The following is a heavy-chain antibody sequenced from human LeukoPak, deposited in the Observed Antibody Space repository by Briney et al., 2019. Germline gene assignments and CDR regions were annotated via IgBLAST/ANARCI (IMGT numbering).Heavy chain of an antibody. Sequence: GESLKISCKASGYTFTSYGISWVRQAPGQGLEWMGWISANNGNTNYVQKLQGRVTMTTDTSTSTAYMELRSLRSDDTAVYYCTRGVGSITYLDYWGQGTLVTVSS. V-gene: IGHV1-18*01. D-gene: IGHD1-20*01. J-gene: IGHJ4*02. CDR3: TRGVGSITYLDY. CDR1: GYTFTSYG. CDR2: ISANNGNT.